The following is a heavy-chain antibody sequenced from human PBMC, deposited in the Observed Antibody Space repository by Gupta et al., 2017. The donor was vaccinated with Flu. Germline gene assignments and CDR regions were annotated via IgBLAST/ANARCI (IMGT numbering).Heavy chain of an antibody. J-gene: IGHJ5*02. CDR3: ARMDIRKGWFDP. CDR2: IYMNDTN. V-gene: IGHV4-4*07. Sequence: VGDNDGAWVRRPSGKGLEGVGRIYMNDTNNYNPSLKSRVTMSVDTSKNHFSLKLTAVTAADTAVYYCARMDIRKGWFDPWGQGTPVTGSS. CDR1: VGDND. D-gene: IGHD2-2*03.